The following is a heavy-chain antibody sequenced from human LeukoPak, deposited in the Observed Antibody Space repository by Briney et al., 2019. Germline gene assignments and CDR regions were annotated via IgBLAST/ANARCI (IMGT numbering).Heavy chain of an antibody. CDR1: GFTFGDYA. J-gene: IGHJ4*02. D-gene: IGHD5-18*01. V-gene: IGHV3-49*03. CDR3: TRDADTAMAAPFDY. Sequence: AGGSLRLSCTASGFTFGDYAMSWFRQAPGKGLEWVGFIRSKAYGGTTEYAASVKGRFTIPRDDSKSIAYLQMNSLKTEDTAVYYCTRDADTAMAAPFDYWGQGTLVTVSS. CDR2: IRSKAYGGTT.